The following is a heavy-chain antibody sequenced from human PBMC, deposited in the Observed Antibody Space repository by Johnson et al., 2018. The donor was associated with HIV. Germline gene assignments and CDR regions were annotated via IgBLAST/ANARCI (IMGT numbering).Heavy chain of an antibody. Sequence: EVHLVESGGGLVQPGRSLRLSCAASGFTFDDYAMHWVRQSPGKGLEWVSGISWNSGSIGYADSVKGRFTISRDNAKNSLYLQMNSLRAEDTAVYYCARGLRVGAIDAFDIWGQGTTVTVSS. CDR1: GFTFDDYA. J-gene: IGHJ3*02. CDR3: ARGLRVGAIDAFDI. CDR2: ISWNSGSI. V-gene: IGHV3-9*01. D-gene: IGHD1-26*01.